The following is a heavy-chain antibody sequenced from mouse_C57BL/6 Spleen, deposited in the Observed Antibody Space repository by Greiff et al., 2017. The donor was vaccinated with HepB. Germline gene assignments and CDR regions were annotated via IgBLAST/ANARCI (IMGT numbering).Heavy chain of an antibody. D-gene: IGHD2-3*01. V-gene: IGHV5-6*01. CDR1: GFTFSSYG. CDR3: ARLGLLRLPFAY. J-gene: IGHJ3*01. CDR2: ISSGGSYT. Sequence: EVRLVESGGDLVKPGGSLKLSCAASGFTFSSYGMSWVRQTPDKRLEWVATISSGGSYTYYPDSVKGRFTISRDNAKNTLYLQMSSLKSEDTAMYYCARLGLLRLPFAYWGQGTLVTVSA.